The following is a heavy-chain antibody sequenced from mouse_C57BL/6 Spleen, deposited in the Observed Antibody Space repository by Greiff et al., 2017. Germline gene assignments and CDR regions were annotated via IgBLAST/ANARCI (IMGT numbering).Heavy chain of an antibody. CDR3: ASYYDGYYY. CDR1: GYTFTSYW. J-gene: IGHJ2*01. CDR2: IDPSDSYT. D-gene: IGHD2-3*01. V-gene: IGHV1-69*01. Sequence: QVQLQQPGAELVMPGASVKLSCKASGYTFTSYWMHWVKQRPGQGLEWIGEIDPSDSYTNYYQKFKGKSTLTVDKSSSTAYMQLSSLTSEDSAVYYCASYYDGYYYWGQSATLTVSS.